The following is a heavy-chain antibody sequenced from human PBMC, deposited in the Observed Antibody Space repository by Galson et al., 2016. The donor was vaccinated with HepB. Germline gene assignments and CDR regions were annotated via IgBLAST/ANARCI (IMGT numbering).Heavy chain of an antibody. CDR2: IYWDDEI. J-gene: IGHJ4*02. V-gene: IGHV2-5*02. D-gene: IGHD1-26*01. CDR1: GFSLTATGVG. Sequence: PALVKPPQTLTLTCTFSGFSLTATGVGVSWIRQPPGKALEWLALIYWDDEIRYSPSLKSRLTITKDTSKNQVVLTMTNVDPVDTATYYCARHTGNYLSALDYWGQGTLVTVSS. CDR3: ARHTGNYLSALDY.